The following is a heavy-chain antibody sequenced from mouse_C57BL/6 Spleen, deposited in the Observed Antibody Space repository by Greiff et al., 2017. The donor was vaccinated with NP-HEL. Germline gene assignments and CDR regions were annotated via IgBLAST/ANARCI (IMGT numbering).Heavy chain of an antibody. CDR1: GYTFTSYW. CDR2: IDPSDSYT. Sequence: QVQLQQPGAELVKPGASVKLSCKASGYTFTSYWMQWVKQRPGQGLEWIGEIDPSDSYTNYNQKFKGKATLTVDTSSSTAYMQLSSLTSEDSAVYYCARRGNYGRDYFDYWGQGTTLTVSS. V-gene: IGHV1-50*01. CDR3: ARRGNYGRDYFDY. J-gene: IGHJ2*01. D-gene: IGHD1-1*01.